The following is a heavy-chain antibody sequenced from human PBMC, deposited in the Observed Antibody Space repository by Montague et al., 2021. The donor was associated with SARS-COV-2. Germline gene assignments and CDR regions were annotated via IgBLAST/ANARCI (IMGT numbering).Heavy chain of an antibody. V-gene: IGHV4-39*02. J-gene: IGHJ2*01. CDR2: IYYSGTT. CDR1: GGSISSSSYY. D-gene: IGHD4/OR15-4a*01. CDR3: AREGAGYWYFDL. Sequence: SETLSLTCTVSGGSISSSSYYWGWIRQPPGKGPEWIASIYYSGTTFYNPSLRSRLTMSVDTSKNQFSLRLSSVTAADTAVFYCAREGAGYWYFDLWGRGTLVTVSS.